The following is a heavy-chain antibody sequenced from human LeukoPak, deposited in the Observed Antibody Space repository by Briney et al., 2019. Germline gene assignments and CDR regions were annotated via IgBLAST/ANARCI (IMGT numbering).Heavy chain of an antibody. Sequence: GGSLRLSCEVSGLSFSNYWMTWVRQAPGNGLEWVAKIKQDGTERYHVDSVKGRFTVSRDNAKNSLYLQMNDLRAEDTAVYYCARDKGTVTPRGYYYYIDVWGRGTTVAVSS. CDR2: IKQDGTER. CDR1: GLSFSNYW. J-gene: IGHJ6*03. D-gene: IGHD4-11*01. CDR3: ARDKGTVTPRGYYYYIDV. V-gene: IGHV3-7*01.